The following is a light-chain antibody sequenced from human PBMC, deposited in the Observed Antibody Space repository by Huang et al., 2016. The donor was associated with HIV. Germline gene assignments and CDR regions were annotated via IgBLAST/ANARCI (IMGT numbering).Light chain of an antibody. CDR1: QSVSRY. CDR3: QQRSNWPPLT. CDR2: DAS. Sequence: EIVLTQSPATLSLSLGERATLSCRASQSVSRYLAWYQQKPGQAPRLRIYDASNRATGIPDRFSCTGSGTDFTLTISSLEAEDSAVYYCQQRSNWPPLTFGGGTKVEIK. J-gene: IGKJ4*01. V-gene: IGKV3-11*01.